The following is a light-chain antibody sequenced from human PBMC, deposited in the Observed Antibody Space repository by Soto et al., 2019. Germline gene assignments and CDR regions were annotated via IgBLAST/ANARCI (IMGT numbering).Light chain of an antibody. CDR2: AAS. V-gene: IGKV3-20*01. J-gene: IGKJ2*01. CDR1: QGGISNY. Sequence: EFGLTQSPDILSLSPGERATLSCRASQGGISNYLAWYQQRPGQAPRLLISAASDRATGIPDRFSGSQSGTDFTLTINKLEPEDFAVYYCQQYGSSPETLGQGTKVDIK. CDR3: QQYGSSPET.